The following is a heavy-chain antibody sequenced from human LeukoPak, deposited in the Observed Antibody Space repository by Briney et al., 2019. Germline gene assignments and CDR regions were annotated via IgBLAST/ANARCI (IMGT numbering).Heavy chain of an antibody. CDR3: ARSDDFGDYLPVY. J-gene: IGHJ4*02. V-gene: IGHV3-64*01. CDR2: ISSTGDST. CDR1: GFTFSSHA. D-gene: IGHD4-17*01. Sequence: GGSLRLSCAASGFTFSSHAMHWVRQAPGKGLEYVSTISSTGDSTYFANSVKGRVTVSRDNFKNTLYLQMGSLRAEDMAIYYCARSDDFGDYLPVYWGQGTLVTVSA.